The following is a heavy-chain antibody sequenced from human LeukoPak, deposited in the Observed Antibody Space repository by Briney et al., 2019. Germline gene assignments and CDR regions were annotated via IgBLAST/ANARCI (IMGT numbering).Heavy chain of an antibody. CDR2: ISGSGATT. CDR3: AKGEVRGVSLSF. D-gene: IGHD3-10*01. J-gene: IGHJ4*02. CDR1: GFTFSSYG. V-gene: IGHV3-23*01. Sequence: GGSLRLSCAASGFTFSSYGMSWVRQAPGKGLEWVSVISGSGATTYYADSVKGRFTISRDNSKNTLYLQMNSLRAEDTAVYYCAKGEVRGVSLSFWGQGTLVTVSS.